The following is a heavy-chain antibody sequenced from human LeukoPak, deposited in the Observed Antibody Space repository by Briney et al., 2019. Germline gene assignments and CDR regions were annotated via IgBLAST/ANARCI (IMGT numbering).Heavy chain of an antibody. J-gene: IGHJ4*02. V-gene: IGHV1-69*05. CDR2: IIPIFGTA. CDR3: ARETGDVSSAFDY. D-gene: IGHD7-27*01. Sequence: ASVKVSCKASGGTFSSYAISWVRQAPGQGLEWMGGIIPIFGTANYAQKFQGRVTITTDESTSTAYMELSSLRSEDTAVYYCARETGDVSSAFDYWGQGTLVTVSS. CDR1: GGTFSSYA.